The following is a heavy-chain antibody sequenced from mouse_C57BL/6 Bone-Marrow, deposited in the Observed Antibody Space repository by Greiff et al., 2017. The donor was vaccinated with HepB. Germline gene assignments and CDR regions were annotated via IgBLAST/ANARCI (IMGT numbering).Heavy chain of an antibody. V-gene: IGHV1-15*01. D-gene: IGHD1-1*01. Sequence: VQLQQSGAELVRPGASVTLSCKASGYTFTDYEMHWAKQTPVHGLEWIGAIDPETGGTAYNQKFKGKAILTADKSSSTAYMELRSLTSEDSAVYYCTDYYGSSPPFAYWGQGTLVTVSA. CDR1: GYTFTDYE. CDR3: TDYYGSSPPFAY. J-gene: IGHJ3*01. CDR2: IDPETGGT.